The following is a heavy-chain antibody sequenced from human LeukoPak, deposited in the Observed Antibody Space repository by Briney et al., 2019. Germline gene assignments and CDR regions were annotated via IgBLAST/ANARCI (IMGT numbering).Heavy chain of an antibody. J-gene: IGHJ6*02. CDR2: TYYRAKWYT. Sequence: SQTLSLTCAISGDSVSSSSAAWNWIRQSPSGGLEWLGRTYYRAKWYTEYAVSVKIRITINPDTSKNQFSLQLNSVTSEDTAVYYCVRWYSINGMDVWGQGTTVTVSS. D-gene: IGHD4-11*01. CDR1: GDSVSSSSAA. V-gene: IGHV6-1*01. CDR3: VRWYSINGMDV.